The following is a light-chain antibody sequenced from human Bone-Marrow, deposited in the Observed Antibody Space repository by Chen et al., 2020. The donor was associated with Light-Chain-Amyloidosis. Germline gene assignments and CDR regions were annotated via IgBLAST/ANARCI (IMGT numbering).Light chain of an antibody. J-gene: IGKJ5*01. CDR3: QQRKDWPIT. Sequence: EIVLTQSPAPLSLSPGERATLSCRASQSINNFLAWYQQKPGQAPRLLIYDASDGATDIPARFSGSGSGTDFTLTISSLEPEDFAVYYCQQRKDWPITFGQGTRLEIK. CDR1: QSINNF. CDR2: DAS. V-gene: IGKV3-11*01.